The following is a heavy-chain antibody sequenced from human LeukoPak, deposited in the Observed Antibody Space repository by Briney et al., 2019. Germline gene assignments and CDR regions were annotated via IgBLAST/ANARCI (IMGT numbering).Heavy chain of an antibody. CDR1: GFTFSSYW. V-gene: IGHV3-7*01. D-gene: IGHD3-22*01. CDR2: IKQDGSEK. CDR3: AGEINYYDSSAGYNWFDP. Sequence: GGSLRLSCAASGFTFSSYWMSWVRQAPGKGLEWVANIKQDGSEKYYVDSVKGRFTISRDNAKNSLYLQMNSLRAEDTAVYYCAGEINYYDSSAGYNWFDPWGQGTLVTVSS. J-gene: IGHJ5*02.